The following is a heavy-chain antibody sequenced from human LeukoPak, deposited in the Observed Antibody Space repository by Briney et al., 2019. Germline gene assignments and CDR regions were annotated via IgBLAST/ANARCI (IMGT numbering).Heavy chain of an antibody. D-gene: IGHD6-13*01. V-gene: IGHV3-53*01. CDR1: GFTVSSNY. CDR2: IYSGGST. J-gene: IGHJ4*02. Sequence: GGSLRLSCAASGFTVSSNYMSWVRQAPGKGLECVSVIYSGGSTYYADSVKGRFTISRDNSKNTLYLQMNSLRAEDTALYYCAKRIAAAGPYFDYWGQGTLVTVSS. CDR3: AKRIAAAGPYFDY.